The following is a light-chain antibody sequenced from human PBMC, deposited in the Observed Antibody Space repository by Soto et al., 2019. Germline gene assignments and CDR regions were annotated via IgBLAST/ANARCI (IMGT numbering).Light chain of an antibody. CDR1: SSDIGESNY. CDR2: EAS. CDR3: SSYSGGSTLYV. Sequence: QSALTQPASVSGSPGQSITISCTGTSSDIGESNYVSWYQQHPGRAPRLLIYEASYRPSGVSHRFAISNFGNTASLTSSGLQDEAEADYHCSSYSGGSTLYVFGTGTKLTFL. J-gene: IGLJ1*01. V-gene: IGLV2-14*01.